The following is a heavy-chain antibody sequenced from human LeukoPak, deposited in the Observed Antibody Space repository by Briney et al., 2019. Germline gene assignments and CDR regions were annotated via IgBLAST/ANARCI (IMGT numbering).Heavy chain of an antibody. Sequence: ASLKVSCKTSGYNFNNYGISWGPHAPGQGLEWRAWIRAYSGDTNYAQKLRGRDTMTTDTSTSTPYMELKSQRSDDTAVYYCARLEMYNYDSSGYYLGGYFDYWGQGTLVTVSS. CDR3: ARLEMYNYDSSGYYLGGYFDY. CDR1: GYNFNNYG. J-gene: IGHJ4*02. CDR2: IRAYSGDT. D-gene: IGHD3-22*01. V-gene: IGHV1-18*01.